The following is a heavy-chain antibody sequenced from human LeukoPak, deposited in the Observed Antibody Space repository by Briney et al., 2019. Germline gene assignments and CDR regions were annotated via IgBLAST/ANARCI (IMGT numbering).Heavy chain of an antibody. J-gene: IGHJ6*02. D-gene: IGHD3-16*01. V-gene: IGHV3-7*03. Sequence: GGSLRLSCAASGFTFSSYWMNWVRQAPGKGLEWVASINHNGNVNYYVDSVKGRFTISRDNAKNSLYLQMSNLRAEDTAVHFCARGGGLDVWGQGATVTVSS. CDR2: INHNGNVN. CDR3: ARGGGLDV. CDR1: GFTFSSYW.